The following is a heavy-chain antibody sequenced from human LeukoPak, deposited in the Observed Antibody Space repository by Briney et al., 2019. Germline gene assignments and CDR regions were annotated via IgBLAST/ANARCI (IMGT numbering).Heavy chain of an antibody. Sequence: GSLRLSCAASGFTFSSYWMHWVRQAPGKGLVWVSRINSDGSSTNYADSVKGRFTISRDNTKNTLYLQMNSLRVEDTAVYYCVRDYRGFDYWGQGTLVTVSS. V-gene: IGHV3-74*01. CDR2: INSDGSST. CDR3: VRDYRGFDY. D-gene: IGHD3-10*01. J-gene: IGHJ4*02. CDR1: GFTFSSYW.